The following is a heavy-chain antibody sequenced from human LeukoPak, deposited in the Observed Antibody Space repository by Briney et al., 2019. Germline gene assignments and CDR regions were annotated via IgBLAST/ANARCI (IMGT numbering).Heavy chain of an antibody. J-gene: IGHJ6*03. Sequence: SETPSLTCTVSGGSISSYYWSWIRQPPGKGLEWIGYIYYSGSTNYNPSLKSRVTISVDTSKNQFSLKLSSVTAADTAVYYCARAGGAYCGGDCYLGDVWWLHYYYMDVWGKGTTVTVSS. V-gene: IGHV4-59*01. D-gene: IGHD2-21*02. CDR3: ARAGGAYCGGDCYLGDVWWLHYYYMDV. CDR1: GGSISSYY. CDR2: IYYSGST.